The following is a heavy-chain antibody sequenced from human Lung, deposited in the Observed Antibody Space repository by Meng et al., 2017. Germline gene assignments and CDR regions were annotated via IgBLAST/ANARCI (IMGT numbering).Heavy chain of an antibody. CDR1: GTSISSYY. J-gene: IGHJ4*02. D-gene: IGHD4-11*01. CDR3: ARGPTTMAHDFDY. V-gene: IGHV4-34*01. Sequence: PSEALALTRAVSGTSISSYYQSLIRHPPGKWLELIGEINHSGGTNYNPSLESRATISVDTSQNNLSLKPSSVTAADSAVYYFARGPTTMAHDFDYWGQGTLVTVSS. CDR2: INHSGGT.